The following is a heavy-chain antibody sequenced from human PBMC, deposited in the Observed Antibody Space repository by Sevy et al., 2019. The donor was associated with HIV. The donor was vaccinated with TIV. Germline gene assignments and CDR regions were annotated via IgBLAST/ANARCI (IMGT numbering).Heavy chain of an antibody. CDR3: ATLFHYSSQFDC. D-gene: IGHD4-4*01. Sequence: GGSLRLSCAASRFTFSSYSMNWVRQAPGKGLEWVSYISNISRTIYYADSVRGRFTISRDNAKNSLYLQMNSLRDEDTAVYYCATLFHYSSQFDCWGQGTLVTVSS. CDR1: RFTFSSYS. J-gene: IGHJ4*02. CDR2: ISNISRTI. V-gene: IGHV3-48*02.